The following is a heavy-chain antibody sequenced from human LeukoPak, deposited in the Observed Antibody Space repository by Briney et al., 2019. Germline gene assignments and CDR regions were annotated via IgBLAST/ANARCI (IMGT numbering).Heavy chain of an antibody. CDR3: ARASSSWYEGWFDP. J-gene: IGHJ5*02. D-gene: IGHD6-13*01. CDR1: GGSINTGSYY. V-gene: IGHV4-31*03. Sequence: SQTLSLTCTVSGGSINTGSYYWSWIRQHPGKGLEWIGYIYYSGSTYYNPSLKSRVTISIDTSKNHFSLKLNSVTAADTAVYYCARASSSWYEGWFDPWGQGTLVTVSS. CDR2: IYYSGST.